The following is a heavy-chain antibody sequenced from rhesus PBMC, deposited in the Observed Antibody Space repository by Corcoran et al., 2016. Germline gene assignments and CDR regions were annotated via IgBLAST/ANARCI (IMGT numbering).Heavy chain of an antibody. Sequence: QVQLQESGPGVVKPSETLSLTCAVSGGSISDSYRWSWIRQPPGKGLEWIGYIYGSSTSTNYIPSLKSRVTLSVDTSKNQLSLKLSSVTTADTAVYYCARRRLDIDYWGQGVLVTVSS. D-gene: IGHD5-24*01. CDR3: ARRRLDIDY. CDR1: GGSISDSYR. J-gene: IGHJ4*01. CDR2: IYGSSTST. V-gene: IGHV4S10*01.